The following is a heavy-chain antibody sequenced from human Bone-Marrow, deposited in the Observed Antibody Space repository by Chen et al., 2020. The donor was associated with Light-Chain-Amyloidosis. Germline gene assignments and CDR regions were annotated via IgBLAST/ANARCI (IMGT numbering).Heavy chain of an antibody. CDR2: FYYTGIT. CDR1: GGSISGTSYD. CDR3: AREVPAVKKNYMDV. Sequence: QLQLQESGPRVVKPSETLSLTCAVSGGSISGTSYDWVWIRQPPGKGLEWIGTFYYTGITYYNPSLKGRVTISVDMSKNQFSLILSSVTAADTAVYHCAREVPAVKKNYMDVWGKGTTVIVSS. J-gene: IGHJ6*03. V-gene: IGHV4-39*07. D-gene: IGHD2-2*01.